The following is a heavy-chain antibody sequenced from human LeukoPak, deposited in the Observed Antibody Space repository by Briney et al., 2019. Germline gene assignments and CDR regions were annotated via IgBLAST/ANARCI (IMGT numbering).Heavy chain of an antibody. V-gene: IGHV3-74*01. CDR3: ARSRNYYYGMDV. Sequence: GGSLRLSCAASGFTLSSYWMHWVRQAPGKGLVWVSRINSDGSSTSYADSVKGRFTISRDNAKNTLYLQMNSLRAEDTAVYYCARSRNYYYGMDVWGQGTTVTVSS. CDR2: INSDGSST. CDR1: GFTLSSYW. J-gene: IGHJ6*02.